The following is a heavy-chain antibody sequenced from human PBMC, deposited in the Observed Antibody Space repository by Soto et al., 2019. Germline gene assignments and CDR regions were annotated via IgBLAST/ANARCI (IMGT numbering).Heavy chain of an antibody. D-gene: IGHD3-16*01. CDR2: VHYSGVT. V-gene: IGHV4-59*02. J-gene: IGHJ4*02. Sequence: SETLSLTCTVSGGSVNGYYWSWIRQPPGKGLEWIGYVHYSGVTHYNPSLQSRVTMSIDTSNNRFSLRLNSVTAPDTAVYYCARAPAEYYDDRGKGKRYLDSWGQGALVTVSS. CDR3: ARAPAEYYDDRGKGKRYLDS. CDR1: GGSVNGYY.